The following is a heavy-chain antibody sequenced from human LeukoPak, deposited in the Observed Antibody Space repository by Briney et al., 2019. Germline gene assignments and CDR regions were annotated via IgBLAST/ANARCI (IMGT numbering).Heavy chain of an antibody. CDR2: IIPILGIA. D-gene: IGHD3-10*01. CDR3: ASTSRRDASGFDY. V-gene: IGHV1-69*04. J-gene: IGHJ4*02. CDR1: GGTFSSYA. Sequence: SVKVSCKASGGTFSSYAISWVRQAPGQGLEWMGRIIPILGIANYAQKFQGRVTITADKSTSTAYMELSSLRSEDTAVYYCASTSRRDASGFDYWGQGTLVTVSS.